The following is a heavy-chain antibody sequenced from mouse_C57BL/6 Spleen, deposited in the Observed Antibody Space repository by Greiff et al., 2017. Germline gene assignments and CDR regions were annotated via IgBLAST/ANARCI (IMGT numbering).Heavy chain of an antibody. CDR3: ARGDSNYETFYYAMDY. D-gene: IGHD2-5*01. V-gene: IGHV1-81*01. Sequence: VMLVESGAELARPGASVKLSCKASGYTFTSYGISWVKQRTGQGLEWIGEIYPRSGNTYYNEKFKGKATLTADKSSSTAYMELRSLTSEDSAVYFCARGDSNYETFYYAMDYWGQGTSVTVSS. J-gene: IGHJ4*01. CDR1: GYTFTSYG. CDR2: IYPRSGNT.